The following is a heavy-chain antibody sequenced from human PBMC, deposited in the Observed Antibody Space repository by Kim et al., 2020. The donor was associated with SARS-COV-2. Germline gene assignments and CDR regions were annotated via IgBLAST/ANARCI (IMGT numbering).Heavy chain of an antibody. Sequence: GGSLRLSCSASGFTFSSYAMHWVRQAPGKGLEYVSAISSNGGSTYYADSVKGRFTISRDNSKNTLYLKMSSLRAEDTAVYYCVKGGVPLTGDVDYWGQGTLVTVSS. J-gene: IGHJ4*02. V-gene: IGHV3-64D*06. D-gene: IGHD7-27*01. CDR1: GFTFSSYA. CDR2: ISSNGGST. CDR3: VKGGVPLTGDVDY.